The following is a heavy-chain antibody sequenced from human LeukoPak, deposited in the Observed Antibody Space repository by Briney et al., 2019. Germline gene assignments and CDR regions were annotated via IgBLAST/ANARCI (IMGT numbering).Heavy chain of an antibody. J-gene: IGHJ5*02. CDR2: ISGSGGST. D-gene: IGHD6-13*01. CDR1: GFTFSSYG. CDR3: AKAQRPSSSLQIPNWFAP. V-gene: IGHV3-23*01. Sequence: GGTLRLSCAASGFTFSSYGMSWVRQAPGKGLEWVSAISGSGGSTYYADSVKGRFTISRDNSKNTLYLQMNSLRAEDTAVYYLAKAQRPSSSLQIPNWFAPWGEGPLVTVSS.